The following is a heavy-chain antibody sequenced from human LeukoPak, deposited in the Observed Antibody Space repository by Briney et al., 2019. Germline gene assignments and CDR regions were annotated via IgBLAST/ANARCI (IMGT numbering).Heavy chain of an antibody. CDR1: GFTFSYYA. Sequence: PGGSLRLSCAASGFTFSYYAMNCVRQAPGKGLEWVSSISTRSTYIYYADSLKGRFTIARDNAENSLYLQMNRLRAEDTAVYYCAELGITMIGGVWGKGTTVTISS. D-gene: IGHD3-10*02. J-gene: IGHJ6*04. CDR2: ISTRSTYI. CDR3: AELGITMIGGV. V-gene: IGHV3-21*01.